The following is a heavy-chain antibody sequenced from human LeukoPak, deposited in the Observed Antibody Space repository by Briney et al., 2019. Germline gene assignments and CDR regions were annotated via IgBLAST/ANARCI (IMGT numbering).Heavy chain of an antibody. D-gene: IGHD2-2*01. J-gene: IGHJ5*02. CDR1: GGTFSSYA. CDR2: ISAYNGNT. CDR3: AKACSSTSCFNDNWFDP. V-gene: IGHV1-18*01. Sequence: ASVKVSCKASGGTFSSYAISWVRQAPGQGLEWMGWISAYNGNTNYAQKLQGRVTMTTDTSTSTAYMELRSLRSDDTAVYYCAKACSSTSCFNDNWFDPWGQGTLVTVSS.